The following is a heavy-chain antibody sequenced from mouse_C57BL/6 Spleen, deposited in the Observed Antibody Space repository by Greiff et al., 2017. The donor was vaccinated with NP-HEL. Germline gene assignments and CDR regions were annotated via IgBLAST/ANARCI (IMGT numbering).Heavy chain of an antibody. CDR1: GYSFTDYN. Sequence: EVKLQESGPELVKPGASVKISCKASGYSFTDYNMNWVKQSNGKSLEWIGVINPNYGTTSYNQKFKGKATLTVDQSSSTAYMQLNSLTSEDSAVYYCASESYYYGSSYVGYFDYWGQGTTLTVSS. D-gene: IGHD1-1*01. J-gene: IGHJ2*01. V-gene: IGHV1-39*01. CDR3: ASESYYYGSSYVGYFDY. CDR2: INPNYGTT.